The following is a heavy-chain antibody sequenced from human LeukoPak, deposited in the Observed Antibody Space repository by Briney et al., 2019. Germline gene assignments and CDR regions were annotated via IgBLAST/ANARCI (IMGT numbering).Heavy chain of an antibody. Sequence: ASVKVSCKASGYTFTSYGISWVRQAPGQGLEWMGWISAYNGNTNYAQKLQGRVTMTTDTSTSTAYMELRSLRSDDTAVYYCARASEVFYYYGSGSYYDYWGQGTLVTVSS. CDR2: ISAYNGNT. J-gene: IGHJ4*02. CDR3: ARASEVFYYYGSGSYYDY. D-gene: IGHD3-10*01. V-gene: IGHV1-18*01. CDR1: GYTFTSYG.